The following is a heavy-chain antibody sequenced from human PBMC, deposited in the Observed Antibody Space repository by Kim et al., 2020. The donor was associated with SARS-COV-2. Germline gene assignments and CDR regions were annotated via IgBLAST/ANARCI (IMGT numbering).Heavy chain of an antibody. CDR1: GFIFSDHY. J-gene: IGHJ4*02. CDR3: ARDRIYYYDY. V-gene: IGHV3-72*01. CDR2: TRNKANSYTT. Sequence: GGSLRLSCAASGFIFSDHYMDWVRQAPGKGLEWVGRTRNKANSYTTQYAASVKGRFTISRDDSKNSMYLQMNSLKTEDTAVYYCARDRIYYYDYWDQGTL.